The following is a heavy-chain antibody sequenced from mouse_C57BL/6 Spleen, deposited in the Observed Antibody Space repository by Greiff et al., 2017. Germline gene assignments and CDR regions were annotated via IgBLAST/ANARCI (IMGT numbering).Heavy chain of an antibody. D-gene: IGHD2-12*01. Sequence: EVQVVESGGGLVKPGGSLKLSCAASGFTFSSYAMSWVRQTPEKRLEWVATISDGGSYTYYPDNVKGRFTISRDNAKNNLYLQMSHLKSEDTAMYYCARGLLYSDYFDYWGQGTTLTVSS. CDR2: ISDGGSYT. J-gene: IGHJ2*01. CDR3: ARGLLYSDYFDY. CDR1: GFTFSSYA. V-gene: IGHV5-4*01.